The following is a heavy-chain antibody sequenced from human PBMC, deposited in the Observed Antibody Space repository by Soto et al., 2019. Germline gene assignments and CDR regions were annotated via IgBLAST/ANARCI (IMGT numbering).Heavy chain of an antibody. CDR3: ARHAPVDIVATIPYYFDY. D-gene: IGHD5-12*01. J-gene: IGHJ4*02. Sequence: ETLSLTCTVSGGSISSSSYYWGWIRQPPGKGLEWIGSIYYSGSTYYNPSLKSRVTISVDTSKNQFSLKLSSVTAADTAVYYCARHAPVDIVATIPYYFDYWGQGTLVTVSS. V-gene: IGHV4-39*01. CDR1: GGSISSSSYY. CDR2: IYYSGST.